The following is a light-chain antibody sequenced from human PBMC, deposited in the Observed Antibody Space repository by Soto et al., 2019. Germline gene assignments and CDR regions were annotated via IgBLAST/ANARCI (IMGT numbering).Light chain of an antibody. Sequence: QSALTQPPSASGSPGQSVAISCTGTSSDVGGYNYVSWYQHHPGKAPKLMISAVSRRPSGVPDRFSGSKSGNTASLTISGRQADDEADYYCWSYTTSYMWVLGGGTKVTVL. V-gene: IGLV2-11*01. CDR3: WSYTTSYMWV. CDR1: SSDVGGYNY. CDR2: AVS. J-gene: IGLJ3*02.